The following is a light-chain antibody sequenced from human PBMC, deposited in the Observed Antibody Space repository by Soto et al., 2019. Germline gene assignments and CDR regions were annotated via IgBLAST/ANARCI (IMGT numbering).Light chain of an antibody. CDR1: QSLLHRSGYYF. J-gene: IGKJ1*01. V-gene: IGKV2-28*01. CDR2: LGS. CDR3: MQSLQTRT. Sequence: IVVTQSPLSLSVTPGEPASISCRSSQSLLHRSGYYFLDWYLQKPGQSPQVLIYLGSTRASGVPDRFSGSGSGTDFTLEISRVEAEDVGVYYCMQSLQTRTFGQGTKVEIK.